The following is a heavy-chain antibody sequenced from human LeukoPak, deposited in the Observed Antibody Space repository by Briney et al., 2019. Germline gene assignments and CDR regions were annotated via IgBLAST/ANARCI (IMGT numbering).Heavy chain of an antibody. V-gene: IGHV3-48*02. D-gene: IGHD5-18*01. J-gene: IGHJ3*02. Sequence: PGGSLRLSCAASGFTFSSYSMNWVRQAPGEGLEWVSYISSSSSTIYYADSVKGRFTISRDNAKNSLYLQMNSLRDEDTAVYYCARVMNSYGYGPESDAFDIWGQGTMVTVSS. CDR2: ISSSSSTI. CDR3: ARVMNSYGYGPESDAFDI. CDR1: GFTFSSYS.